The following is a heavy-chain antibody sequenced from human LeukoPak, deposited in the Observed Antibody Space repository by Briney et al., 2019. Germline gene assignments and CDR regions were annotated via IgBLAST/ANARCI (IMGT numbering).Heavy chain of an antibody. CDR1: GDSVSNTAAG. D-gene: IGHD3-10*01. CDR3: ARGGLVRGTINSLIAFDV. V-gene: IGHV6-1*01. Sequence: SQTPSLTCVISGDSVSNTAAGWSWIRQSPSRGLEWLGRIYYRPQYRTQWFDDYAVSVRSRISINPDTSKNQFSLQLNSVTPEDTAIYYCARGGLVRGTINSLIAFDVWGQGTMVTVSS. CDR2: IYYRPQYRTQWFD. J-gene: IGHJ3*01.